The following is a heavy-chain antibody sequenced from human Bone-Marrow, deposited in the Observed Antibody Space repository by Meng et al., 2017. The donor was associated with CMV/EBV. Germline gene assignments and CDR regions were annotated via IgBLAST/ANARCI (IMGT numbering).Heavy chain of an antibody. CDR2: TYYTSKWYS. D-gene: IGHD3-10*01. CDR1: GDSVSSNSAA. J-gene: IGHJ4*02. V-gene: IGHV6-1*01. CDR3: ARAPGERRFSFGY. Sequence: LRLSCAISGDSVSSNSAAWNWIRQSPSRGLEWLGRTYYTSKWYSDYAVSVKSRITINPDTSKNQFSLQLNSVTPEDTAVYYCARAPGERRFSFGYWGQGTLVTVSS.